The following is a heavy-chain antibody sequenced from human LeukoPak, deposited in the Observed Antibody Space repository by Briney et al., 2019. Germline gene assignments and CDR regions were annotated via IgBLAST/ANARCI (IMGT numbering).Heavy chain of an antibody. CDR2: THNNGDS. V-gene: IGHV4-59*08. D-gene: IGHD1-14*01. CDR1: GASFDSYY. CDR3: ARQPAGTAAFDI. J-gene: IGHJ3*02. Sequence: PSETLSLTCTVSGASFDSYYWSWIRQPPGKGLEWIGYTHNNGDSNYNPSLKSQLTISVDTSKNEVSLVLTSVTAADTALYYCARQPAGTAAFDIWAQGTMVIVSA.